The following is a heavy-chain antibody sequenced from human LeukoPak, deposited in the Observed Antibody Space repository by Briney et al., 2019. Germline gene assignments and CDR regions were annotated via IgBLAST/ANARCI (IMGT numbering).Heavy chain of an antibody. CDR2: ITGNGGNI. Sequence: GGFLRLSGEASGLTFSIYAMSWFGQVPGKGLDWISAITGNGGNIYYADSVKGRFTISRNNSKNTLYLQMNSLRVEDTAVYYCARDIRQGNKGNWFDPWGQGSLVTVSS. CDR3: ARDIRQGNKGNWFDP. CDR1: GLTFSIYA. D-gene: IGHD5-12*01. V-gene: IGHV3-23*01. J-gene: IGHJ5*02.